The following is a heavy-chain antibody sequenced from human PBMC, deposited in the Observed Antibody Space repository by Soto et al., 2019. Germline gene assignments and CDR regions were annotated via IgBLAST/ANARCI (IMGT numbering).Heavy chain of an antibody. CDR1: GGSFRGYY. CDR3: ARGEITLLGGMDV. Sequence: PSETLSLTCTVSGGSFRGYYWGWVRQPPRKGLEWIGEINHSGSSNYHPSLKSRVTISVATSKNQFSLTVNSVTPADTAVYYCARGEITLLGGMDVWAQGTTVTVSS. CDR2: INHSGSS. D-gene: IGHD3-10*01. J-gene: IGHJ6*02. V-gene: IGHV4-34*01.